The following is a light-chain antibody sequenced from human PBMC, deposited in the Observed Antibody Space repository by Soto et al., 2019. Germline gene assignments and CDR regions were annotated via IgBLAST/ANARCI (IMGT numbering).Light chain of an antibody. V-gene: IGLV1-51*01. CDR2: DDN. CDR1: SSNIGNDY. Sequence: QSALTQPPSVSAAPGQKVTISCSGSSSNIGNDYVSWYQQLPGTAPKLLIYDDNKRPSGIPDRFSGSKSATSATLVISGLQTGDEADYYCGTWDSSLNALFGGGTKLTVL. CDR3: GTWDSSLNAL. J-gene: IGLJ2*01.